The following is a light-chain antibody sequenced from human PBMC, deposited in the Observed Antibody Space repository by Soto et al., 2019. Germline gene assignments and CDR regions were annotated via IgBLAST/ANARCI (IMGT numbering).Light chain of an antibody. J-gene: IGKJ5*01. CDR1: QAVSSNY. V-gene: IGKV3D-20*02. CDR3: QQRNIWPPVT. CDR2: GAS. Sequence: TQSPGTISTSPGETATLSCRASQAVSSNYLAWYQQKPGQAPRLLISGASGRATGVPDRFSGSGSGTEFTLTIDRLESEDLAVYYCQQRNIWPPVTFGQGTRLEIK.